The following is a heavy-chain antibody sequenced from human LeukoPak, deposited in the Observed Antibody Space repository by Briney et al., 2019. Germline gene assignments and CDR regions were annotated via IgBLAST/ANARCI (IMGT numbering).Heavy chain of an antibody. Sequence: PGGSLRLSCAASGFTFSSYAMTWDRQAPGKGLEWISAISGSAYSTSYADSVKGRFTISRDNSKNTLYLQMNSLRAEDTAIYYCARNTSGFKLGDAFDIWGQGTMVTVSS. D-gene: IGHD3-22*01. V-gene: IGHV3-23*01. J-gene: IGHJ3*02. CDR2: ISGSAYST. CDR3: ARNTSGFKLGDAFDI. CDR1: GFTFSSYA.